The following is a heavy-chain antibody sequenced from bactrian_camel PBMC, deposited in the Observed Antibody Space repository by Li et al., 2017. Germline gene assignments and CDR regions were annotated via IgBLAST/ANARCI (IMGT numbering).Heavy chain of an antibody. CDR3: VRAFEN. V-gene: IGHV3S31*01. Sequence: VQLVESGGGLVQPGGSLRLSCAASGFTFSNYAMSWVRQAPGKGLEWVSSINGGGGTTYSADSLKGRFTMSRDNAKNTLYLQINSLSPEDTAVYYCVRAFENWGQGTQVTVS. CDR1: GFTFSNYA. CDR2: INGGGGTT. J-gene: IGHJ4*01.